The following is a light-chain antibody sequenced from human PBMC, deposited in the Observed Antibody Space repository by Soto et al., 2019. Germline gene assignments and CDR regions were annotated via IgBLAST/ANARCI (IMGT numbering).Light chain of an antibody. CDR3: QHYNNWPYT. CDR1: QSVSSY. CDR2: GAS. Sequence: ETAMTQSPATLSASPGERVTLSCRASQSVSSYLAWYQLKAGQAPRLLIYGASTRATGVPARFSGSGSGTEFTLTISILQSEDFAVYYCQHYNNWPYTFGQGTELEIK. V-gene: IGKV3-15*01. J-gene: IGKJ2*01.